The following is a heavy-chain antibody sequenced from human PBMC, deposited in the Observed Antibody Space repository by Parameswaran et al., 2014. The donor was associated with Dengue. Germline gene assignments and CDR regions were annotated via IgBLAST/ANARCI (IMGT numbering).Heavy chain of an antibody. Sequence: AMPGVRQAPGKVLEWVSLITGDAGSTFYADSVQGRFTISRDNSKNSLYLQMSSLRTEDTAFYYCAKDMSHSPYGGSDYWGQGTLVTVSS. V-gene: IGHV3-43*02. CDR3: AKDMSHSPYGGSDY. J-gene: IGHJ4*02. CDR2: ITGDAGST. D-gene: IGHD3-16*01.